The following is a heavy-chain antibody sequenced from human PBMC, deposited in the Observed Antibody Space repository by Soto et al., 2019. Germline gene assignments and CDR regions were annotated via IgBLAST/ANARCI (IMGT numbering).Heavy chain of an antibody. D-gene: IGHD4-17*01. CDR2: IHSGGSRI. J-gene: IGHJ6*02. Sequence: LRACCAASGFTLRTFHIKGVRQAAGKGLEWVSYIHSGGSRIYYADSVKGRFTTSRDNAKNSLYLQMNSLRAEDTAVYYCARDGATVTTNYHYAMDVWGQGTTATV. CDR3: ARDGATVTTNYHYAMDV. V-gene: IGHV3-48*03. CDR1: GFTLRTFH.